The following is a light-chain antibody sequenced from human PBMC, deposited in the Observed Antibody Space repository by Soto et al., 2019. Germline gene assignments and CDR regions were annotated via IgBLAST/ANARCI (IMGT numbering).Light chain of an antibody. Sequence: ESVLTQSPGTLSLSPGERATLSCRASQTVSSSYVAWYQHKPGQAPRLLIYGASSRATGIPDRFSGGGSGTDFTLTISRLEREDFAVYYCQQYNSYPLTFGGGTKVEIK. J-gene: IGKJ4*01. V-gene: IGKV3-20*01. CDR1: QTVSSSY. CDR3: QQYNSYPLT. CDR2: GAS.